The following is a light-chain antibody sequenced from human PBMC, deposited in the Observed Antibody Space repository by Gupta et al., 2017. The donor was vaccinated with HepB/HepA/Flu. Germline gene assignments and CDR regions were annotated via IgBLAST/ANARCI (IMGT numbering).Light chain of an antibody. J-gene: IGLJ3*02. CDR2: DVS. CDR1: SSDIGGYNY. Sequence: QSALTQPASVSGSPGQSITISCPGTSSDIGGYNYVSWYQQHPGKAPKLMIYDVSNRPSGVSNRFSGSKSGNTASLTISGLQAEDEADYYCSSYTSSRATVFGGGTKLTVL. CDR3: SSYTSSRATV. V-gene: IGLV2-14*03.